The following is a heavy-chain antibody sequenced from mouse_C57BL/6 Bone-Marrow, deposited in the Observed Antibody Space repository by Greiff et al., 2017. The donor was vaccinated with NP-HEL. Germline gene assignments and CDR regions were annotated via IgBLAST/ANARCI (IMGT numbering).Heavy chain of an antibody. V-gene: IGHV1-19*01. D-gene: IGHD1-1*01. Sequence: EVQLVESGPVLVKPGASVKMSCKASGYTFTDYYMNWVKQSHGKSLEWIGVINPYNGGTSYNQKFKGKATLTVDKSSSTAYMELNSLTSEDSAVYYCARSRLLREFAYWGQGTRVTVSA. CDR1: GYTFTDYY. CDR3: ARSRLLREFAY. J-gene: IGHJ3*01. CDR2: INPYNGGT.